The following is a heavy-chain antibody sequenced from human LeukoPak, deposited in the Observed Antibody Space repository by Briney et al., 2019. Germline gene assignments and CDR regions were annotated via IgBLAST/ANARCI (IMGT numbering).Heavy chain of an antibody. V-gene: IGHV3-7*01. J-gene: IGHJ4*02. CDR2: IKQDGSEK. D-gene: IGHD3-22*01. CDR1: GFTCSSYW. Sequence: GGSLRLSCAASGFTCSSYWMSWVRQAPGKGLEWVANIKQDGSEKYYVDSVKGRFTISRDNAKNSLYLQMNSLRAEDTAVYYCASPRRGGYYYVFDFDYWGQGTLVTVSS. CDR3: ASPRRGGYYYVFDFDY.